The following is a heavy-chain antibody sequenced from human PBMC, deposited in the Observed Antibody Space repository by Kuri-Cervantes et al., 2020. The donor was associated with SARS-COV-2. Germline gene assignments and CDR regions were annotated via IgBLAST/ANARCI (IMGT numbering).Heavy chain of an antibody. V-gene: IGHV1-58*02. D-gene: IGHD2-2*02. CDR2: IVLGSGNT. J-gene: IGHJ6*02. CDR3: ARDAGVPAAILYYYYGMDV. CDR1: GFTFTSSA. Sequence: SVKVSCKASGFTFTSSAMQWVRQTRGQRLERIGWIVLGSGNTDYAQEFQERVSITRDMSTGTAYMELSGLRSEDTAVYYCARDAGVPAAILYYYYGMDVWGQGTTVTVSS.